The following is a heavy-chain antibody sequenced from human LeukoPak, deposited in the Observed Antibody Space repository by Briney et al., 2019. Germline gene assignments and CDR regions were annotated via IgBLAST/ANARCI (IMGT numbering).Heavy chain of an antibody. CDR2: ISWDGGST. CDR3: SSSPYYDILTGYHGGFAY. J-gene: IGHJ4*02. D-gene: IGHD3-9*01. CDR1: GFTFDDYT. V-gene: IGHV3-43*01. Sequence: PGGSLRLSCAASGFTFDDYTMHWVRQAPGKGLEWVSLISWDGGSTYYADSVKGRFTISRDNSKNSLYLQMNSLRTGDTALYYCSSSPYYDILTGYHGGFAYWGQGTLVTVSS.